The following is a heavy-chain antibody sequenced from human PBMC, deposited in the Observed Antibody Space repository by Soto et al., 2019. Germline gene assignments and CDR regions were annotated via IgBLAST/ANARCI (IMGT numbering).Heavy chain of an antibody. Sequence: GGSLRLSCAASEFTFNTAWLTWVRQAPGKGLEWVGRIKGKPDGGATDYAALVEGRFMISRDDSQNTVFLQMNSLKTDDTAVYYCTAGSPFNYWGPGTLVTVSS. CDR1: EFTFNTAW. CDR2: IKGKPDGGAT. J-gene: IGHJ4*02. V-gene: IGHV3-15*01. CDR3: TAGSPFNY.